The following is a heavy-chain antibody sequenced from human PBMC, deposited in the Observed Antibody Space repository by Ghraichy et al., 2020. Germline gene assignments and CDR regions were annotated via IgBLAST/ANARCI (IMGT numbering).Heavy chain of an antibody. D-gene: IGHD3-10*01. V-gene: IGHV4-59*01. CDR3: ARGSGEIWFGDLNWFDP. Sequence: SETLSLTCTVSGGSISSYYWSWIRQPPGKGLEWIGYIYFSGSTNYNPSLKSRVTISVDTSKNQFSLKLSSVTAADTAVYYCARGSGEIWFGDLNWFDPWGQGTLVTVSS. J-gene: IGHJ5*02. CDR1: GGSISSYY. CDR2: IYFSGST.